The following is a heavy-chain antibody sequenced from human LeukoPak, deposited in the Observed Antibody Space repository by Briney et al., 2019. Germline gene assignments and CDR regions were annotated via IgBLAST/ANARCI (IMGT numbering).Heavy chain of an antibody. V-gene: IGHV1-2*02. Sequence: VASVKVSCKASGYTFTGYYMHWVRQAPGQGLEWMGWINPNSGGTNYAQKFQGRVTMTRDTSISTAYMELSRLRSDDTAVYYCARVAGYYDILTGPSRAFDIWGQGTMVTVSS. J-gene: IGHJ3*02. D-gene: IGHD3-9*01. CDR2: INPNSGGT. CDR3: ARVAGYYDILTGPSRAFDI. CDR1: GYTFTGYY.